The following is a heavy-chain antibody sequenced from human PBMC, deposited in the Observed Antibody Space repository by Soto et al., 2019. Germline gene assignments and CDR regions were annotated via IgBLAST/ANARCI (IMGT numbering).Heavy chain of an antibody. CDR3: AHRLGEDYGDTKWGDDFDI. J-gene: IGHJ3*02. CDR2: IYWDDDK. CDR1: GFSLSTSGVG. V-gene: IGHV2-5*02. Sequence: SGPTLVNPTQTLTLTCTFSGFSLSTSGVGVGWIRQPPGKALEWLALIYWDDDKRYSPSLKSRLTITKDTSKNQVVLTMTNMDPVDTATYYCAHRLGEDYGDTKWGDDFDIWGQGTMVTVSS. D-gene: IGHD4-17*01.